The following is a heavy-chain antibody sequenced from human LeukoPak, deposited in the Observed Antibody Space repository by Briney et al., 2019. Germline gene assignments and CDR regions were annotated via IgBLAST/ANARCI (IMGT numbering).Heavy chain of an antibody. V-gene: IGHV4-34*01. J-gene: IGHJ4*02. Sequence: PSETLSLTCAVYGGSFSGYYWSWIRQPPGKGLEWIGEINHSGSTNYNPSLKSRVTISVDTSKNQFSLKLSSVTAADTAVYCCARVIAVAAHFDYWGQGTLVTVSS. CDR2: INHSGST. CDR1: GGSFSGYY. CDR3: ARVIAVAAHFDY. D-gene: IGHD6-19*01.